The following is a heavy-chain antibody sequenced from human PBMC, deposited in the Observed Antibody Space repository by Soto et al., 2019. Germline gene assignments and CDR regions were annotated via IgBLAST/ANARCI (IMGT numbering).Heavy chain of an antibody. CDR2: ITGNGGST. D-gene: IGHD5-12*01. V-gene: IGHV3-23*01. CDR3: AKHQGFYETPGFDH. J-gene: IGHJ4*02. Sequence: PGGSLRLSCAASGFTFSNYAMSWVRQAQGKGLEWVSLITGNGGSTYYADSVKGRFTISRDSSKNTLYLQMNSLRAGDTALYYCAKHQGFYETPGFDHWGQGTLVTVSS. CDR1: GFTFSNYA.